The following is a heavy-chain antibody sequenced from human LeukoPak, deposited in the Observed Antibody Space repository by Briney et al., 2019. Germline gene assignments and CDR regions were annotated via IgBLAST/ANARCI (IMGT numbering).Heavy chain of an antibody. V-gene: IGHV4-39*07. CDR3: ARTPDYVFDY. CDR1: GGSISSSSYY. CDR2: IYYSGST. D-gene: IGHD3-10*02. Sequence: PSETLSLTCTVSGGSISSSSYYWGWIRQPPGKGLEWIGSIYYSGSTYYNPSLKSRVTISVDTSKNQFSLKLSSVTAADTAVYYCARTPDYVFDYWGQGTLVTVSS. J-gene: IGHJ4*02.